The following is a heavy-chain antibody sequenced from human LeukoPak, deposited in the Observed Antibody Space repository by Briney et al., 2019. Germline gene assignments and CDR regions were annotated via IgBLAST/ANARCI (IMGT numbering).Heavy chain of an antibody. CDR3: AIVDPWDV. Sequence: ASVKVSCKVSESTFTGRQMHWVRQAPGQGPEWMGWINPKSGEKKYIEKFQGRVTMTGNTSIRTVYMELSSLTSDDTAVYYSAIVDPWDVWGQGTTVSVS. D-gene: IGHD3/OR15-3a*01. J-gene: IGHJ6*02. CDR1: ESTFTGRQ. CDR2: INPKSGEK. V-gene: IGHV1-2*02.